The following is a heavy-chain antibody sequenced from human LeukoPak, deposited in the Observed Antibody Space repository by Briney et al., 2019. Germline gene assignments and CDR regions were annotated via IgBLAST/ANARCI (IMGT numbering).Heavy chain of an antibody. CDR1: GFTFSTYG. V-gene: IGHV3-33*01. CDR2: IWYDGSNE. D-gene: IGHD3-22*01. J-gene: IGHJ3*02. Sequence: PGGSLRLSCAASGFTFSTYGMHWVRQGPGKGLEWVAVIWYDGSNEYYVDSVKGRFTISRDNSKNTLYLQMNSLRAEDTAVYYCARDRQLGGRQYYYDTTDAFDIWGQGTMVTVSS. CDR3: ARDRQLGGRQYYYDTTDAFDI.